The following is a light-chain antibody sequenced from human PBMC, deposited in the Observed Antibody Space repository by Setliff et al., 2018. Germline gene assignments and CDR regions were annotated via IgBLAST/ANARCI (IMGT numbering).Light chain of an antibody. Sequence: QSVLTQPASVSGSPGQSITISCTGTSSDVGGYNSVSWYQQHPGKAPKLMIYDVSNRPSGVSNRFSGSMSGNTASLTISGLQAEDEADYYCSSYTSSSIFAFGTGTKVTVL. V-gene: IGLV2-14*03. J-gene: IGLJ1*01. CDR3: SSYTSSSIFA. CDR1: SSDVGGYNS. CDR2: DVS.